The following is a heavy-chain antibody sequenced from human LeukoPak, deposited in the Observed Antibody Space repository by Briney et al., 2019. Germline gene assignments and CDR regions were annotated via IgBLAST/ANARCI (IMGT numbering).Heavy chain of an antibody. D-gene: IGHD3-10*01. J-gene: IGHJ4*02. CDR2: INHSGST. Sequence: SETLSLTGAVYGGSFSGYYWSWIRQPPGKGLEWIGEINHSGSTNYNPSLKSRVTISVDTSKNQFSLKLSSVTAADTAVYYCAREGNSGVRGVKVDYWGQGTLVTVSS. CDR3: AREGNSGVRGVKVDY. CDR1: GGSFSGYY. V-gene: IGHV4-34*01.